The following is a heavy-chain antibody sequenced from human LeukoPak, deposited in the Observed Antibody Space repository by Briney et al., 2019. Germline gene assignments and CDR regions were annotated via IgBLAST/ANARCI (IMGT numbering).Heavy chain of an antibody. J-gene: IGHJ6*03. Sequence: GASVKVSCKASGYTFTGYYMHWVRQAPGQGIEWMGWINPNSGGTNYTQKFQGGVTMTRDTSISTAYMELSRLRSDDTAVYYCARDRQGSSWYNYYYYYYMDVWGKGTTVTISS. CDR1: GYTFTGYY. CDR3: ARDRQGSSWYNYYYYYYMDV. D-gene: IGHD6-13*01. CDR2: INPNSGGT. V-gene: IGHV1-2*02.